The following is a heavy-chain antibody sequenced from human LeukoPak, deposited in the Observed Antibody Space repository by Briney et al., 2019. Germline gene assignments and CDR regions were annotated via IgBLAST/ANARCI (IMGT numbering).Heavy chain of an antibody. CDR3: ARDAYTTTSNWLDP. V-gene: IGHV3-74*01. J-gene: IGHJ5*02. Sequence: GGSLRLSCEASGFTLNKYWMHWVRQAPGKGLVWVSRITGDGSDIAYADSVKGRFTVSRDDAKNILFLQMTSLRVEDTAIYCCARDAYTTTSNWLDPWGQGTLVTVSS. CDR1: GFTLNKYW. CDR2: ITGDGSDI. D-gene: IGHD4-17*01.